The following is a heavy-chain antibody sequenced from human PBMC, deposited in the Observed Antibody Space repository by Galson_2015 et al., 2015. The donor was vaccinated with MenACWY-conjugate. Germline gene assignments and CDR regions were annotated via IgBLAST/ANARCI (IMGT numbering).Heavy chain of an antibody. V-gene: IGHV3-74*01. CDR3: AVYCSSTRCYGASGGY. CDR1: GFTFSSYW. Sequence: LILSCAASGFTFSSYWLHWVRQAQGKGLVWVSLINSDGSSTSYADSVKGRFTISRDNAKNTLYLQMNSLRAEDTAVYYCAVYCSSTRCYGASGGYWGQGTLVTVSS. CDR2: INSDGSST. J-gene: IGHJ4*02. D-gene: IGHD2-2*01.